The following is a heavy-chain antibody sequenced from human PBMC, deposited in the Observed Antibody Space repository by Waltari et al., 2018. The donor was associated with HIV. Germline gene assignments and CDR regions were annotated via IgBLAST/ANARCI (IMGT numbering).Heavy chain of an antibody. CDR2: INSDGSST. CDR1: GFTFGSYW. CDR3: ARDHYGGNRWDYGMDV. Sequence: EVQLVESGGGLVQPGGALSLSCPATGFTFGSYWMHWARQAPGKGLVWVSRINSDGSSTSYADSVKGRFTISRDNAKNTLYLQMNSLRAEDTAVYYCARDHYGGNRWDYGMDVWGQGTTVTVSS. D-gene: IGHD4-17*01. V-gene: IGHV3-74*01. J-gene: IGHJ6*02.